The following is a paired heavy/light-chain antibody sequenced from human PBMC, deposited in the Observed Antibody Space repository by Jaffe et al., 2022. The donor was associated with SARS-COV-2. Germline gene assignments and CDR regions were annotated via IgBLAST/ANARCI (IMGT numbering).Light chain of an antibody. CDR1: TSNIGNNY. CDR2: RSN. CDR3: GAWDDSSYV. J-gene: IGLJ1*01. V-gene: IGLV1-47*01. Sequence: QSVLTQPPSASGTPGQRVTISCSGSTSNIGNNYVYWYQQLPGMAPKLLIYRSNQRPSGVPDRFSGSKSGTSASLAISGLRSEDEADYYCGAWDDSSYVIGTGTKVTVL.
Heavy chain of an antibody. Sequence: EVQLVESGGGLVQPGGSLRLSCAASGFTLSNYSMNWVRQAPGKGLEWISYISSTSSTIYHADSVKGRFTISRDNAKNSLYLQMNGLRAEDTAVYYCARGVSIVVGVVTAPLDFWGQGTLVTVSS. CDR2: ISSTSSTI. D-gene: IGHD2-21*02. CDR1: GFTLSNYS. J-gene: IGHJ4*02. CDR3: ARGVSIVVGVVTAPLDF. V-gene: IGHV3-48*01.